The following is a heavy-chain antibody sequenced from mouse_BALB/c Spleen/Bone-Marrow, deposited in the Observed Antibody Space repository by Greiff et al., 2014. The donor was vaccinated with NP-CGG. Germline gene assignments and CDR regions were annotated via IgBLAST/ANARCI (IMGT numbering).Heavy chain of an antibody. CDR1: GYIFTSYW. V-gene: IGHV1S132*01. CDR3: AREYVNYNYALDY. J-gene: IGHJ4*01. D-gene: IGHD2-10*02. CDR2: IYPGTGTT. Sequence: VQLQQSGAELVRPGASVKLSCTTSGYIFTSYWIHWVKQRSGQGLEWIARIYPGTGTTFYNEKFKGKATLTADQSSSTAYLQLSSLKSEDSAVYFCAREYVNYNYALDYWGQGTSVTVSS.